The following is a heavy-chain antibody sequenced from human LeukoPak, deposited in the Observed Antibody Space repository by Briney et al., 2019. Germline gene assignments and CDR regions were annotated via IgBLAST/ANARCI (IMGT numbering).Heavy chain of an antibody. CDR3: ARDCGGDCYRTDAFDI. CDR1: GFTFSSYA. J-gene: IGHJ3*02. CDR2: ISGSGGST. V-gene: IGHV3-23*01. Sequence: GGSLRLSCAASGFTFSSYAMSWVRQAPGKGLEWVSAISGSGGSTYYADSVKGRFTISRDNSENTLYLQMNSLRAEDTAVYYCARDCGGDCYRTDAFDIWGQGTMVTVSS. D-gene: IGHD2-21*02.